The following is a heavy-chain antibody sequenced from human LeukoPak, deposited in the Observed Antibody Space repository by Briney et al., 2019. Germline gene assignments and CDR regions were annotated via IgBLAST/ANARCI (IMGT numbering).Heavy chain of an antibody. Sequence: PGGSLRLSCTVSGFTVSSNSMSWVRQAPGKGLEWVSFIYSGDTHYSDSVKGRFTISRDHSKNTLYLQMNSLRAEDTAVYYCARDGSVIWRGYHSIASNHYMDVWGEGTTVTVSS. D-gene: IGHD3-3*01. V-gene: IGHV3-53*01. CDR1: GFTVSSNS. J-gene: IGHJ6*03. CDR3: ARDGSVIWRGYHSIASNHYMDV. CDR2: IYSGDT.